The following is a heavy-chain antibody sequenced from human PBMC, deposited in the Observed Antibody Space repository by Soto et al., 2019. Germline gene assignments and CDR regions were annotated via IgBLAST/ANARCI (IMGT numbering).Heavy chain of an antibody. J-gene: IGHJ5*01. CDR3: AHAMLYCTGGSCSTWFDS. CDR1: GFSLSTHGVG. V-gene: IGHV2-5*02. D-gene: IGHD2-15*01. CDR2: IYWDDDK. Sequence: QITLKESGPTLVKPTQTLTLTCTFSGFSLSTHGVGVGWVRQPAGKALEWLALIYWDDDKRYSASLNSRLTITKDTSKNQVVRTMTSMDPVDTATYYCAHAMLYCTGGSCSTWFDSWGQGTLVTVSS.